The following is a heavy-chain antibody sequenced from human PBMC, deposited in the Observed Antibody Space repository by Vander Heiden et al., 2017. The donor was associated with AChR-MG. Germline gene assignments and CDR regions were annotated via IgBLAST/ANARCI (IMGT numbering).Heavy chain of an antibody. CDR2: IKQDGSEK. CDR1: GFTFSSYW. Sequence: EVQLVESGGGLVQPGGSLRLSCAASGFTFSSYWMNWVRQAPGKGREWVANIKQDGSEKYCVDSVKGRFTISRDNAKNSLYLQMNSLRAEDTAVYYCVVSRTGDYWGQGTLVTVSS. V-gene: IGHV3-7*01. CDR3: VVSRTGDY. J-gene: IGHJ4*02. D-gene: IGHD6-13*01.